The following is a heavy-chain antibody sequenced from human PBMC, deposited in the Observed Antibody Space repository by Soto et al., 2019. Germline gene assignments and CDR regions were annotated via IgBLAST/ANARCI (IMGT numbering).Heavy chain of an antibody. CDR3: ARAEDYYDSSGRTSNWFDP. CDR1: GYTFTSYA. J-gene: IGHJ5*02. CDR2: INAGNGNT. Sequence: VKVSCKASGYTFTSYAMHWVRQAPGQRLEWMGWINAGNGNTKYSQKFQGRVTITRDTSASTAYMELSSLRSEDTAVYYCARAEDYYDSSGRTSNWFDPWGQGTLVTVSS. D-gene: IGHD3-22*01. V-gene: IGHV1-3*01.